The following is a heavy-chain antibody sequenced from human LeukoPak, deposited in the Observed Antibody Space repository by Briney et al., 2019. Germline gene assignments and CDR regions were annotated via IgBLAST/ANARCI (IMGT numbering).Heavy chain of an antibody. CDR3: ARQKGGYSFGYPAFDY. J-gene: IGHJ4*02. CDR2: ISSSGSTI. D-gene: IGHD5-18*01. CDR1: GFTFSSYG. Sequence: GGSLRLSCAASGFTFSSYGMTWVRQAPGKGLEWVSYISSSGSTIYYADSVKGRFTISRDNAKNSLYLQMNSLRADDTAVYYCARQKGGYSFGYPAFDYWGQGTLVTVSS. V-gene: IGHV3-48*04.